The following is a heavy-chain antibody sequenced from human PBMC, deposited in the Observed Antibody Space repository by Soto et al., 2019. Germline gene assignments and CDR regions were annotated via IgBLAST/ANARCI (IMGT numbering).Heavy chain of an antibody. Sequence: PSETLSLTCTVSGGSISGYYWSWVRQPAGKGLEWVGRIYSDGTTNYSPSLKGRVTMSLDTSKDQFSLHLNSVTAADTAVYYCSRVGCSNSKCYTRGMDVWGQGXTVTV. J-gene: IGHJ6*02. CDR1: GGSISGYY. CDR2: IYSDGTT. D-gene: IGHD2-2*01. CDR3: SRVGCSNSKCYTRGMDV. V-gene: IGHV4-4*07.